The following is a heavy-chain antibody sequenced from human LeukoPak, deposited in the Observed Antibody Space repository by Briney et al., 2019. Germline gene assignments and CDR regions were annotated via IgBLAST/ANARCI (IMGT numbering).Heavy chain of an antibody. J-gene: IGHJ4*02. CDR2: INAGNGDT. Sequence: ASVKVSCKASGYTFTMYVVHWVRQAPGQRPEWIGWINAGNGDTKYSQNFQDRVTITRDTSANTAYMELSSLTSEDTALYYCARDDCGDTCYPGGYWGQGTLVTVSS. V-gene: IGHV1-3*01. CDR3: ARDDCGDTCYPGGY. CDR1: GYTFTMYV. D-gene: IGHD2-21*01.